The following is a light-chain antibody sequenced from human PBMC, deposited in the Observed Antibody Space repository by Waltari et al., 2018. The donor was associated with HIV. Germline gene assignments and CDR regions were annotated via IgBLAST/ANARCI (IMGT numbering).Light chain of an antibody. V-gene: IGLV1-47*01. CDR1: SSNIGRHY. J-gene: IGLJ2*01. CDR2: RNN. CDR3: ATWTDSLSGVV. Sequence: QSVLTQSPSASGTPGQRVTISCSGSSSNIGRHYVSWYQHIPGTAPKLLLYRNNQRPSGVPDRFSGSKSGTSASLAISGLRSEDEAHYYCATWTDSLSGVVFGGGTKLRVL.